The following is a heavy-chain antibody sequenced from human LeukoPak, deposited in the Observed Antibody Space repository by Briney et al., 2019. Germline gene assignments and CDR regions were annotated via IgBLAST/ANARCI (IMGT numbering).Heavy chain of an antibody. CDR2: INHSGST. Sequence: SETLSLTCAVYGGSFSGYYWSWIRQPPGKGLEWIGEINHSGSTNYNPSLKSRVTISVDTSKNQFSLKLSSVTAADTAVYYCARSTANRGQGTLVTVSS. J-gene: IGHJ4*02. D-gene: IGHD1-1*01. CDR3: ARSTAN. V-gene: IGHV4-34*01. CDR1: GGSFSGYY.